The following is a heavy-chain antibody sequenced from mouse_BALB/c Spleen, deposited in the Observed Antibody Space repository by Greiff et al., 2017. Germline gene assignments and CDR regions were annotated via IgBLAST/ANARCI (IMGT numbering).Heavy chain of an antibody. Sequence: QVQLQQSGAELMKPGASVKISCKATGYTFSSYWIEWVKQRPGHGLEWIGEILPGSGSTNYNEKFKGKATFTADTSSNTAYMQLSSLTSEDSAVYYCARLDYRYDLYAMDYWGQGTSVTVSS. CDR2: ILPGSGST. CDR1: GYTFSSYW. J-gene: IGHJ4*01. V-gene: IGHV1-9*01. CDR3: ARLDYRYDLYAMDY. D-gene: IGHD2-14*01.